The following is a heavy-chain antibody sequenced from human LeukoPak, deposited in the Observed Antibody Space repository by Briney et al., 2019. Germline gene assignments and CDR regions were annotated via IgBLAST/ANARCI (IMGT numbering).Heavy chain of an antibody. CDR1: GFSLSTSGVG. D-gene: IGHD4-11*01. V-gene: IGHV2-5*01. CDR2: LYCNDDK. CDR3: AHRHPETPYSKHWFDP. Sequence: SGPTLVKPTQTLTLTCTFSGFSLSTSGVGVGWLRQPPGKALEWLALLYCNDDKRYSPSLKSRLTITKDISKNQVVLTMPNMDPVDTATYYCAHRHPETPYSKHWFDPWGQGTLVTVSS. J-gene: IGHJ5*02.